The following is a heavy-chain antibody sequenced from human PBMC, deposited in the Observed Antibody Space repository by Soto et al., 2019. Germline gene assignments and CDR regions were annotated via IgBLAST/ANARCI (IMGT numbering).Heavy chain of an antibody. CDR1: GFTFSSYA. D-gene: IGHD3-22*01. J-gene: IGHJ4*02. CDR3: AQDYYDSSGYSSRLYYFDY. CDR2: ISGSGGST. Sequence: EVQLLESGGGLVQPGGSLRLSCAASGFTFSSYAMSWVRQAPGKGLEWVSAISGSGGSTYYADSVKGRFTISRDNSKNTLYLQLNSLRAEDTDVYYCAQDYYDSSGYSSRLYYFDYWGQGTLVTVSS. V-gene: IGHV3-23*01.